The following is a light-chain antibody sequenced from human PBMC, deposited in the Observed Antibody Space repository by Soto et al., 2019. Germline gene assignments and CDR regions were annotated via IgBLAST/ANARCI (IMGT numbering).Light chain of an antibody. V-gene: IGKV1-12*01. CDR2: EAS. J-gene: IGKJ1*01. Sequence: DIQMTQSPSSVSASVGDRVTITCRASQGIAYWLAWYQQKPGKAPKLLIYEASTLQSGVPSRFSGSGSGTDFTLTISSLQPEDSATYYCQQLNTYPPWTFGQGTKVDIK. CDR1: QGIAYW. CDR3: QQLNTYPPWT.